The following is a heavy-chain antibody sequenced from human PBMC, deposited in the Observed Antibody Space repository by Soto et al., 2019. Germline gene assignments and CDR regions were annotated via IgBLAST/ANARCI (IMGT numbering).Heavy chain of an antibody. J-gene: IGHJ4*01. D-gene: IGHD6-6*01. CDR2: IYYSGRT. CDR3: ARELSNSPDYFDY. CDR1: GGSISSDGYY. V-gene: IGHV4-30-4*01. Sequence: LSLPCTVSGGSISSDGYYWSWIRQPPGKGLEWIGYIYYSGRTAYNPPLKSRLIISIDTSKNQFSLNLNSVSGADTAVYYCARELSNSPDYFDYWG.